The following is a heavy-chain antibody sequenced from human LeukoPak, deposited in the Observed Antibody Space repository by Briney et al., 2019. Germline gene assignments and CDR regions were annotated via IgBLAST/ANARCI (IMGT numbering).Heavy chain of an antibody. D-gene: IGHD3-22*01. CDR2: IYHNGST. V-gene: IGHV4-4*02. CDR1: GGSISSSDW. J-gene: IGHJ4*02. CDR3: ARVAYYSDRSAIAFFDY. Sequence: SETLSLTCAVSGGSISSSDWWSWVRQPPGKGLEWIGEIYHNGSTNYNPSLKSRVTISVDKSKNQFSLKFSSVTAADTAVYYCARVAYYSDRSAIAFFDYWGRGTLVTVSS.